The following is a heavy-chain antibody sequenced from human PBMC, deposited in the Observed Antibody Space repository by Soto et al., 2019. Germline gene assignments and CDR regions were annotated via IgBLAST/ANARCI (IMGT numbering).Heavy chain of an antibody. J-gene: IGHJ4*02. CDR2: ISGSGGST. CDR1: GFTFNNYA. CDR3: AKEVDYYGSGTYSIKPYFDY. Sequence: EVQLLASGGHLVQPGGSLRPSCAASGFTFNNYAMNWVRQAPGKGLEWVSAISGSGGSTYYADSVKGRFTIYRDNSKNTLILQMNSLRAEDSAVYYCAKEVDYYGSGTYSIKPYFDYWGQGTLVTVSS. V-gene: IGHV3-23*01. D-gene: IGHD3-10*01.